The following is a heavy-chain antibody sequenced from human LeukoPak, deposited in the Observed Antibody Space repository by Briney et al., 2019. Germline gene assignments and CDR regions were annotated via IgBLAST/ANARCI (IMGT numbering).Heavy chain of an antibody. D-gene: IGHD1-26*01. CDR3: VKDVGGSYAFDY. V-gene: IGHV3-64D*09. Sequence: GGPLRLSCSASGFTFSRYAMQWVRQAPGKGLEYVSGINDNGGRTHYGDSVKGRFSISRDNSKNTLHLQMSTLRAEDTALYYCVKDVGGSYAFDYWGQGILVTVAS. CDR2: INDNGGRT. J-gene: IGHJ4*02. CDR1: GFTFSRYA.